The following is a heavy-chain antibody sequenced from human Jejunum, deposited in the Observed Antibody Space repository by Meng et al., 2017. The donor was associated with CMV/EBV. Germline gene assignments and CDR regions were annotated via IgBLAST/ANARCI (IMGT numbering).Heavy chain of an antibody. J-gene: IGHJ4*02. Sequence: VLVVTSWNVVVGSGALVKVSCKVCEYTFSVVGVCRPRPAPDQGFGLMAGLDADDSDTRHAPRFQDTVTVTADRATATAYMVLRNWGSDGTAVYYCSRGTPGRGDADYWGQGTLVTVSS. CDR1: EYTFSVVG. CDR3: SRGTPGRGDADY. D-gene: IGHD3-10*01. V-gene: IGHV1-18*01. CDR2: LDADDSDT.